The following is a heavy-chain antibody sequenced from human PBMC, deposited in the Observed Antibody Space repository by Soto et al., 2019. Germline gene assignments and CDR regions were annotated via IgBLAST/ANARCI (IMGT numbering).Heavy chain of an antibody. CDR1: GFSLTTSGVG. Sequence: QITLNESGPTVVRPTETLTLTCRFSGFSLTTSGVGVGWIRQSPGKAPEWIALIYWDDDKRYSASLKSRLTITKXXXXXXXXXXXXXXXXXXXXXXXXXHRVLRTVFGLVTTTAIYFDFWGQGTPVAVSS. CDR3: XHRVLRTVFGLVTTTAIYFDF. CDR2: IYWDDDK. D-gene: IGHD3-3*01. V-gene: IGHV2-5*02. J-gene: IGHJ4*02.